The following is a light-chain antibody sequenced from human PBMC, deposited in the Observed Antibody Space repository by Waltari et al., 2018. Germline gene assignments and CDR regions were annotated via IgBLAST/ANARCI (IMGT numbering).Light chain of an antibody. J-gene: IGKJ4*02. Sequence: DVLMTQSPLSLSVTPGQPASITCRSSQSLLYTNGNTYLSWLLQKPGQPPRRLIYQVFNRDSGVPDRFRGSGAGTDFTLEISRVEAEDVGVYYCMQGTHFPLTFGGGTRVEIK. CDR1: QSLLYTNGNTY. V-gene: IGKV2-30*01. CDR3: MQGTHFPLT. CDR2: QVF.